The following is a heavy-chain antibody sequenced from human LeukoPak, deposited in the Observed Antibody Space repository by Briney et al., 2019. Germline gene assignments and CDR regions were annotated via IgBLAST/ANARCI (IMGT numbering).Heavy chain of an antibody. D-gene: IGHD3-22*01. J-gene: IGHJ3*02. CDR2: IYYSGST. V-gene: IGHV4-59*01. CDR1: GGSISSYY. Sequence: SETLSLTCTVPGGSISSYYWRWIRQPPGKGLEWIGYIYYSGSTNYNPSLKSRVTISVDTSKNQFSLKLSSVTAADTAVYYCARAYYYDSSGYPDAFDIWGQGTMVTVSS. CDR3: ARAYYYDSSGYPDAFDI.